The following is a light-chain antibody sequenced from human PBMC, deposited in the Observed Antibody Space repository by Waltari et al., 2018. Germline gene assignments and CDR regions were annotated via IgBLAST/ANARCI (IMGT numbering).Light chain of an antibody. CDR1: QSVGSY. J-gene: IGKJ4*01. CDR3: QQRSNWPLT. V-gene: IGKV3-11*01. Sequence: EIVLTQSPATLSLSPGDRATLSCRASQSVGSYLAWYQQKPGQTPRLLIYDTSTRATGIPDRLSGSGSGTVFTLTISSLEPEDFAVYYCQQRSNWPLTFGGGTKVEV. CDR2: DTS.